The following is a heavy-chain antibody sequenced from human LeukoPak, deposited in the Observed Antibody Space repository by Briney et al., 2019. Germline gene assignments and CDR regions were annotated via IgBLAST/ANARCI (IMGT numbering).Heavy chain of an antibody. Sequence: PGGSLRLSCAASGFTFSDYGMSWVRQAPGKGLEWVSGISGTGGSTYYADSVKGRFTISRDNSKNTLYLQMNSLRAEDTAVYYCAKDLYSSEDYWGQGTLVTVSS. CDR3: AKDLYSSEDY. CDR2: ISGTGGST. J-gene: IGHJ4*02. CDR1: GFTFSDYG. V-gene: IGHV3-23*01. D-gene: IGHD6-25*01.